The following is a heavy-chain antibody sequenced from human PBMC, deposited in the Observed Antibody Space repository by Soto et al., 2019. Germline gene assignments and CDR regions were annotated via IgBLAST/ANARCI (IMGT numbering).Heavy chain of an antibody. J-gene: IGHJ5*02. CDR2: IIPIFGTA. V-gene: IGHV1-69*01. D-gene: IGHD6-13*01. CDR3: ARGGSSWYSTRSWFDP. Sequence: QVQLVQSGAEVKKPGSSVKVSCKASGGTFSSYAISWVRQAPGQGLEWMGGIIPIFGTANYAQKFQGRVTITADEATSTAYMELSSLRSEDTALYYCARGGSSWYSTRSWFDPWGQGTLVTVSS. CDR1: GGTFSSYA.